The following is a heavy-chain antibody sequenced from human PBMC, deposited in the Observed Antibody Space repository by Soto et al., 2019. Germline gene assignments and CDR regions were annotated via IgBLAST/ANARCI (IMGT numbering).Heavy chain of an antibody. CDR1: GGTFSSYA. CDR2: IILIFGTA. J-gene: IGHJ3*02. Sequence: ASVKVSCKASGGTFSSYAISWVRQAPGQGLEWMGGIILIFGTANYAQKFQGRVTITADESTSTAYMELSSLRSEDTAVYYCARDHRILRYFDWPNLDAFDIWGQGTMVTVSS. D-gene: IGHD3-9*01. CDR3: ARDHRILRYFDWPNLDAFDI. V-gene: IGHV1-69*13.